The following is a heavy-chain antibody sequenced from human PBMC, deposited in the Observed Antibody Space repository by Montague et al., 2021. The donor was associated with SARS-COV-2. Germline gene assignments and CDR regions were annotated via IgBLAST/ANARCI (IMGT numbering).Heavy chain of an antibody. CDR2: KHYSGIT. V-gene: IGHV4-39*01. J-gene: IGHJ4*02. Sequence: SETLSLTCTVSGDSISSSSYYWGWIRQPPGKGLEWIGNKHYSGITYYNPSLKNRVTMSVDTSKNQFSLKLSSVTAADTAVYYCVRDGYTHIDYWGQGTLVTVSS. CDR3: VRDGYTHIDY. D-gene: IGHD5-24*01. CDR1: GDSISSSSYY.